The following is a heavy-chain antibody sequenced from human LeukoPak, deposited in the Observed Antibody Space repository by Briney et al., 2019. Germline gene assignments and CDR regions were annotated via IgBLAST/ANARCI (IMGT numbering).Heavy chain of an antibody. Sequence: QPGGSLRLSCAASGFTFSSYAMSWVRQAPGKGLEWVSAISGSGGSTYYADSVKGRFTISRDNSKNTLYLQMNSLRAEDTAVYYCAKDWRFSSGWYSLFYYYYGMDVWGQGTTVTVSS. CDR2: ISGSGGST. V-gene: IGHV3-23*01. D-gene: IGHD6-19*01. CDR3: AKDWRFSSGWYSLFYYYYGMDV. J-gene: IGHJ6*02. CDR1: GFTFSSYA.